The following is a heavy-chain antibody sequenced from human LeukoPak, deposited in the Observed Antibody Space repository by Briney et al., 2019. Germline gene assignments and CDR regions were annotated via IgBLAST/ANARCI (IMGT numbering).Heavy chain of an antibody. CDR1: GYSFTSYW. Sequence: GESLKISCQGSGYSFTSYWISWVRQMPGKGLEWMGRIDPSDSYTSYSPSFQGHVTISADKSISTAYLQWSSLKASDTAMYYCARRVGATGWFDPWGQGTLVTVSS. D-gene: IGHD1-26*01. J-gene: IGHJ5*02. V-gene: IGHV5-10-1*01. CDR3: ARRVGATGWFDP. CDR2: IDPSDSYT.